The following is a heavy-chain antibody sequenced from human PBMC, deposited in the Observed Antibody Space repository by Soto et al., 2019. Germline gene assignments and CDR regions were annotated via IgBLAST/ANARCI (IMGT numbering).Heavy chain of an antibody. CDR1: GGSVSSGSYY. Sequence: KTSETLSLTCTVSGGSVSSGSYYWSWIRQPPGKGLEWIGYIYYSGSTNYNPSLKSRVTISVDTSKNQFSLKLSSVTAADTAVYYCARDRDGYNLGAFDIWGQGTMVTVSS. D-gene: IGHD5-12*01. CDR3: ARDRDGYNLGAFDI. V-gene: IGHV4-61*01. J-gene: IGHJ3*02. CDR2: IYYSGST.